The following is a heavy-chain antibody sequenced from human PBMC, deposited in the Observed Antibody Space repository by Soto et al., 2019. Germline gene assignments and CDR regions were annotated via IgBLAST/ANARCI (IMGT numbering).Heavy chain of an antibody. CDR1: GFTFSSYW. V-gene: IGHV3-74*03. J-gene: IGHJ5*01. CDR3: ARDNNWCYDS. Sequence: LRLSCAASGFTFSSYWMHWVRQAPGEGLVWVSDIKPDGRRTKDADSVKGRFTISRDNARSTLYLRMNSLRAEDTAVYYCARDNNWCYDSWGRGTLVTVSS. D-gene: IGHD1-1*01. CDR2: IKPDGRRT.